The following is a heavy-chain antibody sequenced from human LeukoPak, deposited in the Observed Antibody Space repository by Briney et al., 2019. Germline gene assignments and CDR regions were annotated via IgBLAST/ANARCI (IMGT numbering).Heavy chain of an antibody. CDR3: AKSGYSYGGPIDY. D-gene: IGHD5-18*01. J-gene: IGHJ4*02. Sequence: GGSLRLSCAASGFTFSRYWMHWVRQAPGKGLVWVSCIRSDGSTTSIADSAKGRFAISRDNAKNTVYLQMNSLRAEDTAVYYCAKSGYSYGGPIDYWGQGTLVTVSS. V-gene: IGHV3-74*01. CDR2: IRSDGSTT. CDR1: GFTFSRYW.